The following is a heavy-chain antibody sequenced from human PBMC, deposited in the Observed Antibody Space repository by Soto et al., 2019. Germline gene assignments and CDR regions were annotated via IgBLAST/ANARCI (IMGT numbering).Heavy chain of an antibody. Sequence: PGGSLRLSCAASGFTLSSYAMSWVRQAPGKGLEWVSAISGSGGSTYYADSVKGRFTISRDNSKNTLYLQMNSLRAEDTAVYYCAKPLFDYGDYSFDYWGPGTLVTVSS. V-gene: IGHV3-23*01. CDR1: GFTLSSYA. D-gene: IGHD4-17*01. CDR2: ISGSGGST. CDR3: AKPLFDYGDYSFDY. J-gene: IGHJ4*02.